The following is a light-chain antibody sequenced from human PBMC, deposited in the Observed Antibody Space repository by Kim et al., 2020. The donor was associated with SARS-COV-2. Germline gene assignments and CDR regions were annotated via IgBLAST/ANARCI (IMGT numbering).Light chain of an antibody. CDR2: SAS. CDR1: QTVGSH. CDR3: QHHNNWPPYT. Sequence: EVEMTQSPTTLSVSPGESATLSCRASQTVGSHLAWYQQKPGQAPRLLIYSASTRATGIPPRFRGSGSGTEFTLTISTLQYEDSAIYYCQHHNNWPPYTFGQGTKLEI. J-gene: IGKJ2*01. V-gene: IGKV3-15*01.